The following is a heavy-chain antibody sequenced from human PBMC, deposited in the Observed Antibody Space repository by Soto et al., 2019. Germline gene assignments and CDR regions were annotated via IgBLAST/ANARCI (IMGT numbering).Heavy chain of an antibody. CDR3: LRHWQATTDFDY. D-gene: IGHD1-26*01. CDR2: ISSTSGHI. V-gene: IGHV3-21*01. J-gene: IGHJ4*02. Sequence: EVQLVESGGGLVKPGGSLRLSCAASGFTFSTYSMNWVRQAPGKGLEWVSSISSTSGHIYYAASVRGRFTISRNNAKNSLYLQMNSLRAEDTAVYYCLRHWQATTDFDYWGQGTLVTVSS. CDR1: GFTFSTYS.